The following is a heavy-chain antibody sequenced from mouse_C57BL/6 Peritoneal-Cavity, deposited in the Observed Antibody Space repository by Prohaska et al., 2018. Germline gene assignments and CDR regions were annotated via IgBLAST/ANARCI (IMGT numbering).Heavy chain of an antibody. CDR2: IYPGSCST. Sequence: LQHPVAAYAILGSSVKMSCKASGYTFTSYCITWVKQRPGQRLVWIVDIYPGSCSTNYNEKFKSNATLTIDTSTSTAYMQLSSLTSEDSAVYYCVRLLNAIDY. V-gene: IGHV1-55*01. D-gene: IGHD2-1*01. CDR3: VRLLNAIDY. CDR1: GYTFTSYC. J-gene: IGHJ4*01.